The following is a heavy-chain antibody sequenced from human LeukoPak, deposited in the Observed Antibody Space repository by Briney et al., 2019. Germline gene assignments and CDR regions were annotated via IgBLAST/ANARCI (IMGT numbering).Heavy chain of an antibody. CDR2: IGGSGRRA. Sequence: GGSLRLSCAASGFTFSSYAMTWVRQAPGKGLEWVSAIGGSGRRAYYADSVKGRFTISRDNSENTLSVQMNGLRADDTAVYYCARGTAWYSSSWYFDFWGQGDLVTVSS. D-gene: IGHD6-13*01. J-gene: IGHJ4*02. CDR3: ARGTAWYSSSWYFDF. V-gene: IGHV3-23*01. CDR1: GFTFSSYA.